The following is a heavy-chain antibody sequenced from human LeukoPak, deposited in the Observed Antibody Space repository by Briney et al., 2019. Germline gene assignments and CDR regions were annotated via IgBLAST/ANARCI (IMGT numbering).Heavy chain of an antibody. CDR1: GFIFRNYG. J-gene: IGHJ6*02. Sequence: PGGSPRLSCVASGFIFRNYGMHWVRQAPGKGLEWVANIKQDGSEKNYVDSVKGRFTISRDNAKNSVYLQMNSLRAEDTAVYYCARGMDVRGQGTTVTVSS. V-gene: IGHV3-7*03. CDR3: ARGMDV. CDR2: IKQDGSEK.